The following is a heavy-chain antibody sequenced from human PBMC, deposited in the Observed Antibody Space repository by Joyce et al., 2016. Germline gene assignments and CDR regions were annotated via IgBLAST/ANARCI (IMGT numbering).Heavy chain of an antibody. Sequence: EVQLVESGGGLVQPGGSLRLSCVASGLTFSVYSMNWVRQAPGKGREWVSYINSGSISIYYADSVKGRFTISRDNAKNSLYLQMNSLGAEDTAVYYCAVRAGTYSFDCWGQGTLVTVSS. D-gene: IGHD1-1*01. CDR2: INSGSISI. CDR3: AVRAGTYSFDC. V-gene: IGHV3-48*04. CDR1: GLTFSVYS. J-gene: IGHJ4*02.